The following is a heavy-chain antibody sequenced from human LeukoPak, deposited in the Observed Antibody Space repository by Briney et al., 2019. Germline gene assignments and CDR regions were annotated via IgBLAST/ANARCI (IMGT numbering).Heavy chain of an antibody. V-gene: IGHV3-9*01. Sequence: GGSLRLSCAASGFTFDDYAMHWVRQAPGKGLEWVSSISWNSGSIGYADSVKGRFTISRDNAKNSLYLQMNSLRPEDTAFYYCAKDNSLVNNYFDYWGQGTLVTVSS. CDR1: GFTFDDYA. D-gene: IGHD2-21*01. J-gene: IGHJ4*02. CDR3: AKDNSLVNNYFDY. CDR2: ISWNSGSI.